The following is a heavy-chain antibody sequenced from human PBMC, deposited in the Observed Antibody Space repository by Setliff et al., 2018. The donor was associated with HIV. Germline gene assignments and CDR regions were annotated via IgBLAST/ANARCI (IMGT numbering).Heavy chain of an antibody. CDR2: VSYIGST. CDR3: ARDLMAPDRYFDY. Sequence: SETLSLTCDVSGYSISSGFFWSWIRQPPGKGLEWLGYVSYIGSTTYNPSLKSRVTISVDTSKNQFSLKLSSVTAADTAVYYCARDLMAPDRYFDYWGQGTLVTVSS. V-gene: IGHV4-61*01. D-gene: IGHD2-8*01. CDR1: GYSISSGFF. J-gene: IGHJ4*02.